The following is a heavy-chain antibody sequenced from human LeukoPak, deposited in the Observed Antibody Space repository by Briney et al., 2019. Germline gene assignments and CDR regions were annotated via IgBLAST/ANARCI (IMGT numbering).Heavy chain of an antibody. J-gene: IGHJ4*02. CDR1: GGSFSSASYY. Sequence: SQTLSLTCIVSGGSFSSASYYWSWIRQPAGKGLEWIGRIYASGSTNYNPSLKSRVTMSVDTSKNQFSLKLSSVTAADTAVYYCARGSDTSVASDYWGQGTLVTVSS. CDR3: ARGSDTSVASDY. V-gene: IGHV4-61*02. D-gene: IGHD4-23*01. CDR2: IYASGST.